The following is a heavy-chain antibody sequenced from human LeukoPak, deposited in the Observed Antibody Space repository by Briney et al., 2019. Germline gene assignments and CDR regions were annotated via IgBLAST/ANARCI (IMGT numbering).Heavy chain of an antibody. Sequence: ASVKVSFKASGYTFTSNYMHWVRQAPGQGLEWMGMINPSSGSPRYAKTVQGRVTMTRDTSTSTVYMEMSSLRSEDTAVYYCARDRGRTMLVDHWGQGTLATVSS. CDR2: INPSSGSP. CDR3: ARDRGRTMLVDH. V-gene: IGHV1-46*01. CDR1: GYTFTSNY. J-gene: IGHJ5*02. D-gene: IGHD1-7*01.